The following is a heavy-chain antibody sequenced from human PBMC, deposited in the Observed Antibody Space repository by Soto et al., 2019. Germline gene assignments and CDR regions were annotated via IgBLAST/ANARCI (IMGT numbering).Heavy chain of an antibody. CDR3: SRGWGFSGNYL. V-gene: IGHV3-74*01. CDR2: IDTDGSTT. CDR1: GFSFSDYW. D-gene: IGHD1-26*01. Sequence: EVQLVESGGGLVQPGGSLRLSCAASGFSFSDYWMHWVRQAPGKGLVWVSCIDTDGSTTTYADSVKGRFTISRDNVKNPLYLPMDSLRAEDTALYYCSRGWGFSGNYLGGQGTLVTVSS. J-gene: IGHJ4*02.